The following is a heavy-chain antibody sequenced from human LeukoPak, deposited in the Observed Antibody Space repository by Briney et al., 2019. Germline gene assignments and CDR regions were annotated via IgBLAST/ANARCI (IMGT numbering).Heavy chain of an antibody. CDR1: GGSISSYY. Sequence: SETLSLTCTVSGGSISSYYWSWIRQPPGKGLEWIGYIFYSGSTNYNPSLKSRVTISVDTSKNQFSLKLSSETAADTAVYYCARHGGQSSGYYYWGQGNLVTVSS. CDR2: IFYSGST. J-gene: IGHJ4*02. D-gene: IGHD3-22*01. V-gene: IGHV4-59*08. CDR3: ARHGGQSSGYYY.